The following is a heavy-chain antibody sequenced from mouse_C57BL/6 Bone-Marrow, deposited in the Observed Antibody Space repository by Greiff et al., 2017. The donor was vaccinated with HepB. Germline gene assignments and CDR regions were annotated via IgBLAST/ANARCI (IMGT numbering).Heavy chain of an antibody. Sequence: VQLKQSGAELVRPGASVKLSCTASGFNIKDDYMHWVKQRPEQGLEWIGWIDPENGDTEYASKFQGQATITADTSSNTAYLQLSSLTSEDTAVYYCTSSGSSYDWFAYWGQGTLVTVSA. CDR2: IDPENGDT. CDR3: TSSGSSYDWFAY. CDR1: GFNIKDDY. D-gene: IGHD1-1*01. V-gene: IGHV14-4*01. J-gene: IGHJ3*01.